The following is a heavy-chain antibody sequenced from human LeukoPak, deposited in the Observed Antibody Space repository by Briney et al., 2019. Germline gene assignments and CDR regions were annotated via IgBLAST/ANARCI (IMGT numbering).Heavy chain of an antibody. CDR2: ISSSSKYI. D-gene: IGHD3-3*01. V-gene: IGHV3-21*01. Sequence: GGSLRLSCAASGFIFDNFAMSWVRQAPGKGLEWVSYISSSSKYIYYADSVKGRFTISRDSAKNSLYLQMNSLRAEDTAVYYCAREPFWSGYYSNLHFDYWGQGTLVTVSS. J-gene: IGHJ4*02. CDR3: AREPFWSGYYSNLHFDY. CDR1: GFIFDNFA.